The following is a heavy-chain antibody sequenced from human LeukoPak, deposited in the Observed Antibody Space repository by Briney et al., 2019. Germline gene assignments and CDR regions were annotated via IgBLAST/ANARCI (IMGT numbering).Heavy chain of an antibody. CDR2: ITASGDST. V-gene: IGHV3-23*01. J-gene: IGHJ1*01. D-gene: IGHD6-6*01. CDR1: GFPFSSYP. CDR3: ANSLGIAAREYFQH. Sequence: GGSLRLSCAGSGFPFSSYPISWVRQPPGKGLEWVSAITASGDSTYSADSVKGRFTISRDNSRNTLFLEMNSLRAEDTAVYFCANSLGIAAREYFQHWGQGNLVTVSS.